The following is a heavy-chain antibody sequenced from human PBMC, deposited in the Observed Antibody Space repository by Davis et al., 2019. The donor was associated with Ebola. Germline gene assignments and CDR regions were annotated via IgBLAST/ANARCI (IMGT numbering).Heavy chain of an antibody. CDR1: GYSFTSYW. CDR3: ARLSFAGSQRYCSSTSCYTWNWFDP. J-gene: IGHJ5*02. V-gene: IGHV5-51*01. D-gene: IGHD2-2*02. CDR2: IYPGDSDT. Sequence: PGGSLRLSCKGSGYSFTSYWIGWVRQMPGKGLEWMGIIYPGDSDTRYSPSFQGQVTISADKSISTAYLQWSSLKASDTAMYYCARLSFAGSQRYCSSTSCYTWNWFDPWGQGTLVTVSS.